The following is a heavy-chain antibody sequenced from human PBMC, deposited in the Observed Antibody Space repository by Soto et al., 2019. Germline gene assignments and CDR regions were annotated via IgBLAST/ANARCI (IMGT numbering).Heavy chain of an antibody. CDR2: IIPIFGTA. J-gene: IGHJ6*02. D-gene: IGHD2-2*01. V-gene: IGHV1-69*06. Sequence: SVKVSCKASGGTFSSYAISWVRQAPGQGLEWMGGIIPIFGTANYAQKFQGRVTITADKSTSTAYMELSSLRSEYTAVYYCARDPGYCSSTSGERDRALYYYYGMDVWGQGTTVTVSS. CDR3: ARDPGYCSSTSGERDRALYYYYGMDV. CDR1: GGTFSSYA.